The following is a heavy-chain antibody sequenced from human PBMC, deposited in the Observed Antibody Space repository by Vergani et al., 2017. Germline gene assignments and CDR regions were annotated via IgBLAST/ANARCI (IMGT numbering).Heavy chain of an antibody. CDR3: ARFYCSSTSCHNYYYYGMDV. CDR1: GGSISSGSYY. Sequence: QVQLQESGPGLVKPSQTLSLTCTVSGGSISSGSYYWSWIRQPAGKGLEWIGRIYTSGSTNYNPSLKSRVTISVDTSKNQFSLQLSSVTAADTAVYYCARFYCSSTSCHNYYYYGMDVWGQGTTVTVSS. J-gene: IGHJ6*02. CDR2: IYTSGST. D-gene: IGHD2-2*02. V-gene: IGHV4-61*02.